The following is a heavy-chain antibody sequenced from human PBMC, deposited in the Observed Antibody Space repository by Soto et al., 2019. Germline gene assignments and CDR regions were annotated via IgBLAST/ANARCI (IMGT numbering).Heavy chain of an antibody. V-gene: IGHV3-33*01. Sequence: PGGSLRISCAASGFTLSSNGMHWVRQAPGKGLEWVAFIWYDGSDKYYADSVKGRFTISRDNSKNTLYLQMNSLRAEDTAVYYCARDRYPNYPPDAFDIWGQGTLVTVSS. CDR3: ARDRYPNYPPDAFDI. J-gene: IGHJ3*02. CDR1: GFTLSSNG. CDR2: IWYDGSDK. D-gene: IGHD4-4*01.